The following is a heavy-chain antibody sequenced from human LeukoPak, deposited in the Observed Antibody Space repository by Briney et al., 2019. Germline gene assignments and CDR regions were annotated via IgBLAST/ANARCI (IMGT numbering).Heavy chain of an antibody. Sequence: PGGSLRLSCAASGFTFSDYYMSWIRQAPGKGLEWVSYISSSGSTIYYADSVKGRFTISRDNAKNSLYLQMNSLRAEDTAVYYCARANYYDSSDQRYWGQGTLVTVSS. D-gene: IGHD3-22*01. CDR1: GFTFSDYY. CDR3: ARANYYDSSDQRY. V-gene: IGHV3-11*01. J-gene: IGHJ4*02. CDR2: ISSSGSTI.